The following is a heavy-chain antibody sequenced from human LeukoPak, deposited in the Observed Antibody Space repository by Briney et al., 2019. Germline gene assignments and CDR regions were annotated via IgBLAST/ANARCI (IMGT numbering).Heavy chain of an antibody. CDR2: IYYSGST. J-gene: IGHJ4*02. D-gene: IGHD3-9*01. Sequence: SETLSHTCTVSGGSISSGGYYWSWIRQHPGKGLEWIGYIYYSGSTYYNPSLKSRVTISVDTSKNQFSLKLSSVTAADTAVYYCTSKIYDIFGYYFDYWGQGTLVTVSS. CDR1: GGSISSGGYY. CDR3: TSKIYDIFGYYFDY. V-gene: IGHV4-31*03.